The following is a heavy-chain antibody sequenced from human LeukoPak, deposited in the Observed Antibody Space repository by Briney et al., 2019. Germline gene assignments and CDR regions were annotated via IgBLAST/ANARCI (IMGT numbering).Heavy chain of an antibody. CDR1: GGSISSYY. J-gene: IGHJ6*03. CDR3: ARGRVSSSTWYSTYYYYFYMDV. Sequence: SETLSLTCTVSGGSISSYYWSWIRQPPGKGLEWIGYIYHSGSTNYKSSLKSRVTISVDTSKNQFSLRLRSVTAADTAVYFCARGRVSSSTWYSTYYYYFYMDVWGKGTTVTVSS. D-gene: IGHD1-1*01. CDR2: IYHSGST. V-gene: IGHV4-59*01.